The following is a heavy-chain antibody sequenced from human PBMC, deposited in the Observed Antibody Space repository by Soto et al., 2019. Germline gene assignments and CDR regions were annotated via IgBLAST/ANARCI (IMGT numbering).Heavy chain of an antibody. V-gene: IGHV1-3*04. Sequence: ASVKVSCKPSGYAFTSYLLYWVRQAPGQRLEWMGWINTGNGNTKYSQKFQGRVTITRDTSASTAYMELSSLTSEDTAVYYCASGDCGYICYHDYWGQGTLVTVSS. CDR2: INTGNGNT. D-gene: IGHD2-21*01. J-gene: IGHJ4*02. CDR1: GYAFTSYL. CDR3: ASGDCGYICYHDY.